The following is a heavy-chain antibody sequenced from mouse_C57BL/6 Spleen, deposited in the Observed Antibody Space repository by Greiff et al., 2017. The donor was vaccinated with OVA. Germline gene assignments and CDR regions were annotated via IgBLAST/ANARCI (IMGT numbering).Heavy chain of an antibody. D-gene: IGHD2-1*01. V-gene: IGHV5-4*01. CDR3: ARDGNYDWYFDV. J-gene: IGHJ1*03. Sequence: VQLKESGGGLVKPGGSLKLSCAASGFTFSSYAMSWVRQTPEKRLEWVATISDGGSYTYYPDNVKGRFTISRDNAKNNLYLQMSHLKSEDTAMYYCARDGNYDWYFDVWGTGTTVTVSS. CDR1: GFTFSSYA. CDR2: ISDGGSYT.